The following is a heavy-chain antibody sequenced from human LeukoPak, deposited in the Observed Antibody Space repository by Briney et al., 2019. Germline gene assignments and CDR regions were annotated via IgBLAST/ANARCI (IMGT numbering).Heavy chain of an antibody. D-gene: IGHD3-22*01. Sequence: PGGTLRLSCAASGFTFSSYGMRWVRQAPGKGLEWVSGISGSGGSTYYADSVKGRFTISRDNSKNTLYLQMNSLRAEDTAVYYCAKEPYYYDSSGYAVDYWGQGTLVTVSS. V-gene: IGHV3-23*01. CDR3: AKEPYYYDSSGYAVDY. J-gene: IGHJ4*02. CDR1: GFTFSSYG. CDR2: ISGSGGST.